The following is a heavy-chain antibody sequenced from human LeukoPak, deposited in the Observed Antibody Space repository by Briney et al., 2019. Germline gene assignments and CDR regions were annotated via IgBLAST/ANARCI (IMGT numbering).Heavy chain of an antibody. Sequence: TSETLSLTCAVYGGSFSGYYWSWIRQPPGKGLEWIGEINHSGSTNYNPSLKSRVTISVDTSKNQFSLKLSSVTAADTAVYYCARDLFDHEGDYWGQGTLVTVSS. CDR3: ARDLFDHEGDY. CDR1: GGSFSGYY. CDR2: INHSGST. V-gene: IGHV4-34*01. J-gene: IGHJ4*02. D-gene: IGHD3-10*01.